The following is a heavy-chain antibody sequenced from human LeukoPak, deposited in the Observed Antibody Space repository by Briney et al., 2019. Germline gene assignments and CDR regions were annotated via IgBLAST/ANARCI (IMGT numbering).Heavy chain of an antibody. CDR3: ARGRYYDFWSGYYRDYYYYYYMDV. CDR1: GGSISSYY. J-gene: IGHJ6*03. D-gene: IGHD3-3*01. Sequence: SETLSLTCTVSGGSISSYYWSWIRRPAGKGLEWIGRIYTSGSTNYNPSLKSRVTMSVDTSKNQFSLKLSSVTAADTAVYYCARGRYYDFWSGYYRDYYYYYYMDVWGKGTTVTVSS. V-gene: IGHV4-4*07. CDR2: IYTSGST.